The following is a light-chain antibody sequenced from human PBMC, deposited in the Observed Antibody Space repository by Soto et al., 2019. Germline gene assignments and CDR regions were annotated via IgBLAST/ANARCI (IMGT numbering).Light chain of an antibody. Sequence: QSALTQPASVSGSPGQSITISCTGTITDVGSYNLVSWYQQYPGKAPKIIVYEVNKRPSGVSNRFSGSKSGYTASLTISGLQAEDEADYYCCSYAGSSIWVFGGGTQLTVL. CDR3: CSYAGSSIWV. CDR1: ITDVGSYNL. J-gene: IGLJ3*02. V-gene: IGLV2-23*02. CDR2: EVN.